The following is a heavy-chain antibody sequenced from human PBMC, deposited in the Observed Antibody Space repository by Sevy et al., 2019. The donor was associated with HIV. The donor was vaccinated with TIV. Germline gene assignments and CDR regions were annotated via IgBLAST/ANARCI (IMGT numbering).Heavy chain of an antibody. CDR2: ISGSGGST. D-gene: IGHD3-3*01. Sequence: GGSLRLSCAASGFTFSTYAMTWFRQAPGKGLQWVSVISGSGGSTYYADSVKGRFTISRDNSKNTMYLQMNSLRAGDTAVYYCARRPDFGVVIPTGVMDVWGQGTTVTVSS. V-gene: IGHV3-23*01. CDR3: ARRPDFGVVIPTGVMDV. CDR1: GFTFSTYA. J-gene: IGHJ6*02.